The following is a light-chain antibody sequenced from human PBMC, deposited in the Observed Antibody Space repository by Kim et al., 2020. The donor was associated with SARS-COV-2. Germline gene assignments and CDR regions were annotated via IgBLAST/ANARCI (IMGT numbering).Light chain of an antibody. Sequence: GQSITISCTGTSSDVGGYNYVSWYQQHPGKAPKLMIYDVSKRSSGVSNRFSGSKSANTASLTISGLQAEDEADYYCSSYTSSSTVIFGGGTQLTVL. CDR3: SSYTSSSTVI. CDR2: DVS. J-gene: IGLJ2*01. V-gene: IGLV2-14*04. CDR1: SSDVGGYNY.